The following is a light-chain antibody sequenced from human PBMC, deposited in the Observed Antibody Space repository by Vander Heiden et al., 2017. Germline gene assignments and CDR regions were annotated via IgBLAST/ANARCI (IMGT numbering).Light chain of an antibody. CDR3: SSYAGSNNLGV. Sequence: QSALTKPPSASGSLGQSVTISCTGTSSDVGGYNYVSWYQQHPGKAPKLMIYEVSKRPSGCPDRFSGSKSGNTASLTVSGLQAEDEADYYCSSYAGSNNLGVFGGGTKLTVL. J-gene: IGLJ2*01. CDR1: SSDVGGYNY. CDR2: EVS. V-gene: IGLV2-8*01.